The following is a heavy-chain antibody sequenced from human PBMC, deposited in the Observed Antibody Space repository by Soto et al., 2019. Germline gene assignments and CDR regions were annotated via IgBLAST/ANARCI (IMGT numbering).Heavy chain of an antibody. V-gene: IGHV1-46*01. CDR1: GYTFTSYY. D-gene: IGHD3-22*01. CDR3: ARDRGYYDSSGINDY. CDR2: INPSGGST. Sequence: ASVKVSCKASGYTFTSYYMHWVRQAPGQGLEWMGIINPSGGSTSYAQKFQGRVTMTRDTSTSTVYMELSSLRSEDTAVYYCARDRGYYDSSGINDYWGQGTLVTVSS. J-gene: IGHJ4*02.